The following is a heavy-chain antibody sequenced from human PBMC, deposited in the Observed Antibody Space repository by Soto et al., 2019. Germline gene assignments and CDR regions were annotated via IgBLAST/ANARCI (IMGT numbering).Heavy chain of an antibody. CDR1: GFTFSSYD. J-gene: IGHJ6*03. CDR2: IGTAGDT. V-gene: IGHV3-13*01. Sequence: EVQLVESGGGLVQPGGSLRLSCAASGFTFSSYDMHWVRQATGKGLEWVSAIGTAGDTYYPGSVKGRFTISRENAKNSLYLQMNSRRAGDTAVYYCARAQYDYIWGSYRFVYYYYMDVWGKGTTVTVSS. CDR3: ARAQYDYIWGSYRFVYYYYMDV. D-gene: IGHD3-16*02.